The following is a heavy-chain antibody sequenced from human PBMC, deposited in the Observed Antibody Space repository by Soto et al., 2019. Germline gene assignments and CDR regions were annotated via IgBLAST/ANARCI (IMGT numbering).Heavy chain of an antibody. J-gene: IGHJ6*02. CDR3: ARHKRKNRVGAYYCYYGMDV. D-gene: IGHD1-26*01. V-gene: IGHV4-34*01. CDR1: GGSFSGYY. CDR2: INHSGST. Sequence: SETLSLTCAVYGGSFSGYYWSWIRQPPGKGLEWIGEINHSGSTNYNPSLKSRVTISVDTSKNQFSLKLSSVTAADTAVYYCARHKRKNRVGAYYCYYGMDVWGQGTTVTVSS.